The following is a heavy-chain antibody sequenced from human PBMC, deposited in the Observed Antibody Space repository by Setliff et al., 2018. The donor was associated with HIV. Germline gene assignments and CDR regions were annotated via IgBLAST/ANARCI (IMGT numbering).Heavy chain of an antibody. D-gene: IGHD3-10*01. Sequence: ASVKVSCKTSGYKFNIFGVSWVRQAPGQGLEWMGWISGNNRITYYAQNFQSRVTLTTDTSTNTSNMELRSLRSDDTAVYYCARTEAYNNYGDYWGQGTQVTVSS. CDR2: ISGNNRIT. CDR3: ARTEAYNNYGDY. V-gene: IGHV1-18*01. J-gene: IGHJ4*02. CDR1: GYKFNIFG.